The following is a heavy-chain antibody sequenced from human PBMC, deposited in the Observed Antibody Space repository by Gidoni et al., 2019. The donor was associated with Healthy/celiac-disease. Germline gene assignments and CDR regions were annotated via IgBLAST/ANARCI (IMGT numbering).Heavy chain of an antibody. CDR3: ARDPGRYDFWSGYPPVYYYYYGMDV. CDR2: ISSSSSYI. CDR1: GFTFSSYS. Sequence: EVQLVESGGGLVKPGGSLRLSCAASGFTFSSYSMNWVRQDPGKGLEWVSSISSSSSYIYYADSVKGRFTISRDNAKNSLYLQMNSLRAEDTAVYYCARDPGRYDFWSGYPPVYYYYYGMDVWGQGTTVTVSS. V-gene: IGHV3-21*01. D-gene: IGHD3-3*01. J-gene: IGHJ6*02.